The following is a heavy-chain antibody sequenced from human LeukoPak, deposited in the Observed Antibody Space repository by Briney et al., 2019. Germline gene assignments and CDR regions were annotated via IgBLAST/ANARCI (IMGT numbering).Heavy chain of an antibody. D-gene: IGHD2/OR15-2a*01. CDR2: ISGSGGST. CDR1: GFTFSSYA. V-gene: IGHV3-23*01. J-gene: IGHJ3*02. CDR3: AREGTLGDDAFDI. Sequence: GESLRLSCAASGFTFSSYAMSWVRQAPGKGLEWVSAISGSGGSTYYADSVKGRFTISRDNSKNTLYLQMNSLRAEDTAVYYCAREGTLGDDAFDIWGQGTMVSVSS.